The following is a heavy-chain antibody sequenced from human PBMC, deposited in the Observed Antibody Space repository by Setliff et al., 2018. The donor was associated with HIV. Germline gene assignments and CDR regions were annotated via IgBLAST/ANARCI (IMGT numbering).Heavy chain of an antibody. CDR1: GDSISSTSYY. CDR2: IYYSGST. D-gene: IGHD6-13*01. Sequence: PSETLSLTCTVSGDSISSTSYYWGWIRQPPGKGLEWIGSIYYSGSTYYNPSLKSRVTVSVDPSKNQFSLRLSSVTAADTAIYYCATDTFYSSSSTAFDYWGQGTLVTVSS. V-gene: IGHV4-39*01. CDR3: ATDTFYSSSSTAFDY. J-gene: IGHJ4*02.